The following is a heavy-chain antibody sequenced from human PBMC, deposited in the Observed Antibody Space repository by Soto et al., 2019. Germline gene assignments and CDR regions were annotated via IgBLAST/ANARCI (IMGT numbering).Heavy chain of an antibody. CDR3: ARDLVIAVAGPYYYYGMDV. J-gene: IGHJ6*02. CDR1: GYTFTGYY. D-gene: IGHD6-19*01. CDR2: INPNSGGT. Sequence: ASVKVSCKASGYTFTGYYMHWVRQAPGQGLDWMGWINPNSGGTNYAQKFQGWVTMTRDTSISTAYMELSRLRSDDTAVYYCARDLVIAVAGPYYYYGMDVWGQGTTVTVSS. V-gene: IGHV1-2*04.